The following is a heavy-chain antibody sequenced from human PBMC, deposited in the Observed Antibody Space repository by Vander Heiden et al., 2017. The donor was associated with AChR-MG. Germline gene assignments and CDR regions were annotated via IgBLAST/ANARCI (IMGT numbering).Heavy chain of an antibody. CDR2: INTDGSST. CDR1: GFTFSSYW. D-gene: IGHD2-2*01. V-gene: IGHV3-74*01. J-gene: IGHJ4*02. Sequence: EVQLVESGGGLVQPGGSLGLSCAASGFTFSSYWMHWVRQAPGKGLVWVSRINTDGSSTSYADSVKGRFTISRDNAKNTLYLQMNSLRAEDTALYYCARSSTVVPAAMRFWGQGTLLTVSS. CDR3: ARSSTVVPAAMRF.